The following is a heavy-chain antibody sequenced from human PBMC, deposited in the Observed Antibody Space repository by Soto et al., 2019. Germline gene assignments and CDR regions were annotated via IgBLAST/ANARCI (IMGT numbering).Heavy chain of an antibody. CDR2: ISAYRGNT. V-gene: IGHV1-18*01. J-gene: IGHJ5*02. CDR1: GFTFTMYG. CDR3: ARVVVAATHEPDHAS. D-gene: IGHD2-15*01. Sequence: QAQLVQSGADMKTPGDSVKVSCKASGFTFTMYGFSGVRQAPGQGLEWMGWISAYRGNTNYAPKFQERVTMTTDTSPSPAYMELGSLRSDDTAVYYCARVVVAATHEPDHASWGQGTLVIVSS.